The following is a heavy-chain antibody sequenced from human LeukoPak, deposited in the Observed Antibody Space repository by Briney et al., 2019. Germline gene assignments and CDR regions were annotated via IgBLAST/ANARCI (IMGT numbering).Heavy chain of an antibody. CDR2: IYHSGST. D-gene: IGHD3-3*01. CDR1: SYSISNGYY. CDR3: ARTYYDFWSGFQDAFDI. Sequence: SETLSLTCAVSSYSISNGYYWGWIRQPPGKGLEWIGSIYHSGSTYYNPSLKSRVTISVDTSKNQFSLKLSSVTAADTAVYYCARTYYDFWSGFQDAFDIWGQGTMVTVSP. J-gene: IGHJ3*02. V-gene: IGHV4-38-2*01.